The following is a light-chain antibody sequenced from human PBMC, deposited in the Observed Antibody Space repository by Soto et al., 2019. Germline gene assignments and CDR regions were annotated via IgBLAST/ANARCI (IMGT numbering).Light chain of an antibody. CDR2: GAS. CDR1: EDIDTS. Sequence: DIQMTQSPSTVYVSLGDLIIITRRASEDIDTSLAWFQQRPGKAPKVLIAGASGLMNGVPSTFSGSGSGTEFALTISSVQPDDFATYFCQHYDTFSWTFGQGPKVDIK. CDR3: QHYDTFSWT. V-gene: IGKV1-5*01. J-gene: IGKJ1*01.